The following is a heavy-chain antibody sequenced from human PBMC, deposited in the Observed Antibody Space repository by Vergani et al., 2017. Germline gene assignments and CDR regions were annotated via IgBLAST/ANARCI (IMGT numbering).Heavy chain of an antibody. J-gene: IGHJ4*02. CDR2: ISASGAPT. Sequence: VQLQESGPGLVKPPGTLSLTCAVSGDSISSNNCWTWVRQPPGKGLEWVSGISASGAPTYYADSVKGRFTISRDNSKNTLYLQMNSLRAEDTAVYYCAKDRGVATIGFDYWGQGTLVTVSS. CDR3: AKDRGVATIGFDY. CDR1: GDSISSNN. V-gene: IGHV3-23*01. D-gene: IGHD5-12*01.